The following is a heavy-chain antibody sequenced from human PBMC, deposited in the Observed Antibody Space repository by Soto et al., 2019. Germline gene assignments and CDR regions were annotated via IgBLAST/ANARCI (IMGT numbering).Heavy chain of an antibody. Sequence: PSETLSLTCAVYGGSFSGYYWSWIRQPPGKGLEWIGEINHSGSTNYNPSLKSRVTISVDTSKNQFSLKLSSVTAADTAVYYCARVLPWSGYPYYYYYGMDVWGQGTTVTVSS. CDR1: GGSFSGYY. V-gene: IGHV4-34*01. CDR3: ARVLPWSGYPYYYYYGMDV. CDR2: INHSGST. D-gene: IGHD3-3*01. J-gene: IGHJ6*02.